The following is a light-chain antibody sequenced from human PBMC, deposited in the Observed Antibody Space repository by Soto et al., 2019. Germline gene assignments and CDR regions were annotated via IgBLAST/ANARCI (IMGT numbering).Light chain of an antibody. CDR1: QTVTSNY. V-gene: IGKV3-20*01. CDR3: HEYGSAPWT. CDR2: YAN. Sequence: EMALTQRPGTLSVSPGKRAALSCKASQTVTSNYLAWYQQRPGKAPGLVISYANRKNTDAPDRLTGSGSGTDFNLTSSSLEPEDSGLYNCHEYGSAPWTFGPGTRVEIK. J-gene: IGKJ1*01.